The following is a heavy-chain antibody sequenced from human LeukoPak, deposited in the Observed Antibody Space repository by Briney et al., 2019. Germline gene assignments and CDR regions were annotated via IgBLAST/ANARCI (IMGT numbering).Heavy chain of an antibody. Sequence: PGGSLRLSCAASGFTFSNYWMHWVRQASGKGLVWVSRINSDGSSTTYADSVKGRFTISRDNGQNTLYLQMNSLRAEDTAVYYCAREGRGYSYAFEYWGQGTLVTVSS. CDR3: AREGRGYSYAFEY. V-gene: IGHV3-74*01. D-gene: IGHD5-18*01. CDR2: INSDGSST. CDR1: GFTFSNYW. J-gene: IGHJ4*02.